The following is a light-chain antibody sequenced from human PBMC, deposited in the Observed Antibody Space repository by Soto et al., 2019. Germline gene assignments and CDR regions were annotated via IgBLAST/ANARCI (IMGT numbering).Light chain of an antibody. CDR1: QSVSSY. V-gene: IGKV3-11*01. Sequence: EIVLTQPPATLSLSPWERATLSCRASQSVSSYLAWYQQKPGQAPRLLVYDASTRATDIPARFSGSGSGTDFTLSISSLEPEDFAVYFCQQRSDWPLTFGGGTKVDIK. CDR2: DAS. J-gene: IGKJ4*01. CDR3: QQRSDWPLT.